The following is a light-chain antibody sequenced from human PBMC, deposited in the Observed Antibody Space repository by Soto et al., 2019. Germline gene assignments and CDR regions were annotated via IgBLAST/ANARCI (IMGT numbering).Light chain of an antibody. Sequence: EIVLTQSPATLSVSPGERATLSCRASQTVGNNLAWYQQKPGQAPRLLIYGASRRPTDIPVRFSGSGSGAEFTLTISSLEPEDFAVYYCQQRSNWPWTFGQGTKVDIK. J-gene: IGKJ1*01. CDR3: QQRSNWPWT. CDR1: QTVGNN. V-gene: IGKV3-15*01. CDR2: GAS.